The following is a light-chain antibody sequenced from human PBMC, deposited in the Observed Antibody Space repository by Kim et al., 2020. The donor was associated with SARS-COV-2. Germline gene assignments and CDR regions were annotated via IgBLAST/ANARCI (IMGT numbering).Light chain of an antibody. CDR2: DVI. CDR1: SRHVGGYND. V-gene: IGLV2-14*03. Sequence: QSNTNYCTGTSRHVGGYNDVSWYQQHPGKATNLRIYDVINRPSGVSTRFSGSKSGNAASLTISGLQAEDEADYDCSSYTSSSTHVVFGGGTHLTVL. J-gene: IGLJ2*01. CDR3: SSYTSSSTHVV.